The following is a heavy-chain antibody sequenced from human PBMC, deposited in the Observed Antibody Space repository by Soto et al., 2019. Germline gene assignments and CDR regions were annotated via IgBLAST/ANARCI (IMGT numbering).Heavy chain of an antibody. CDR1: GYTFTSYD. Sequence: QVQLVQSGAEVKKPGASVKVSCKASGYTFTSYDINWVRQATGQGLEWMGWMNTNSGNTGYAQKFEGRLTMTRNTSIRTAYMELSSLRSEDTAVYYCARRRNYDFWSGYYTWFDPWGQGTLVTVSS. CDR2: MNTNSGNT. J-gene: IGHJ5*02. V-gene: IGHV1-8*01. CDR3: ARRRNYDFWSGYYTWFDP. D-gene: IGHD3-3*01.